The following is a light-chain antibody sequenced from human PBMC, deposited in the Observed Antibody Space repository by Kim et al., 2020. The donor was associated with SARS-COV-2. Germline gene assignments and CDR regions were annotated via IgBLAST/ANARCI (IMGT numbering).Light chain of an antibody. Sequence: SYELTQPPSVSVAPGETARITCGGGNIGSKRVHWYQQKPGQAPVVVIYYDSDRPSGIPERFSGSNSVNTVMATLTISRVEAGDEADYYCQVWDRSSDHRYVFGTGTRVTVL. V-gene: IGLV3-21*04. CDR3: QVWDRSSDHRYV. CDR1: NIGSKR. J-gene: IGLJ1*01. CDR2: YDS.